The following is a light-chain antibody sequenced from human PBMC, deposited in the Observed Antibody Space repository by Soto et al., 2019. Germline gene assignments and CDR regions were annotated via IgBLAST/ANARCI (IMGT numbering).Light chain of an antibody. Sequence: QPVLTQSPSASASLGASVKLTCTPSSGHTNYAIAWHQLQPEKGPRYLMKLNSDGRHSKGDGIPDRFSGSSSGAERYLTISSLRSEDEADYYCLTWGAGIWVFGGGTKLTVL. CDR2: LNSDGRH. V-gene: IGLV4-69*01. CDR1: SGHTNYA. CDR3: LTWGAGIWV. J-gene: IGLJ3*02.